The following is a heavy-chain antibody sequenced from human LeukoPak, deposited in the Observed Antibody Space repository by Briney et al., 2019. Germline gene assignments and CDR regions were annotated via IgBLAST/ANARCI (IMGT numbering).Heavy chain of an antibody. D-gene: IGHD4-23*01. J-gene: IGHJ3*02. CDR3: ARQDYGGRRAFDI. V-gene: IGHV4-39*01. Sequence: SETLSLTCTVSGGSISSSSYYWGWIRQPPGKGLEWIGSIYYSGSTYYNPSLKSRVTISVDTSKNQFSLKLSSVTAADTAVYYCARQDYGGRRAFDIWGRGTMVTVSS. CDR2: IYYSGST. CDR1: GGSISSSSYY.